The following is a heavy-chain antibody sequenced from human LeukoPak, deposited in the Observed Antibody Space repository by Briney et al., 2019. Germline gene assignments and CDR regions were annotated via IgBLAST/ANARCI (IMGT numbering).Heavy chain of an antibody. V-gene: IGHV3-7*04. CDR2: IKQDGSEK. D-gene: IGHD5-18*01. J-gene: IGHJ5*02. Sequence: GGSLRLSCAASGFTFSSYWMSWVRQAPGKGLEWVANIKQDGSEKYYVDSVKGRFTISRDNAKNSLYLQMNSLRAEDTAVYYCARGALRGYSYALRRDWFDPWGQGTLVTVSP. CDR1: GFTFSSYW. CDR3: ARGALRGYSYALRRDWFDP.